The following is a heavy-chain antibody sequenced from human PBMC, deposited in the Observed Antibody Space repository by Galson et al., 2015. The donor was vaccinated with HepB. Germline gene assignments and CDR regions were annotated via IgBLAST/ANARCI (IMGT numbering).Heavy chain of an antibody. Sequence: ETLSLTCAVYGEPFSGFYWSWIRQSPGKGLEWIGEIYHSGSTNYNPSLKSRVTISVDKSKNQFSLKLSSVTAADTAVYYCARGDYGGNSAEYFQHWGQGTLVTVSS. V-gene: IGHV4-34*01. CDR1: GEPFSGFY. CDR2: IYHSGST. D-gene: IGHD4-23*01. J-gene: IGHJ1*01. CDR3: ARGDYGGNSAEYFQH.